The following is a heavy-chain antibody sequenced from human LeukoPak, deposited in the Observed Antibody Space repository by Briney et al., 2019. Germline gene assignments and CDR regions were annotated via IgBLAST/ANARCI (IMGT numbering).Heavy chain of an antibody. D-gene: IGHD3-22*01. CDR2: IKQDGSET. Sequence: GGSLSLSCAASGXTSSTYWMSWVRQAPGKGLEWVASIKQDGSETYYVDSVKGRFTLSRDNAKNSLYLQMNSLRADDTAVYYCARDRDSRWDFDLWGRGTLVTVSS. J-gene: IGHJ2*01. CDR1: GXTSSTYW. V-gene: IGHV3-7*01. CDR3: ARDRDSRWDFDL.